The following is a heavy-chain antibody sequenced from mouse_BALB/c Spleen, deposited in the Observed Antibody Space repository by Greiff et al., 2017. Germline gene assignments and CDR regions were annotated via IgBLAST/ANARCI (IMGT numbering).Heavy chain of an antibody. D-gene: IGHD2-4*01. V-gene: IGHV2-9*02. CDR2: IWAGGST. CDR3: ARDTLYDYGWFAY. Sequence: VMLVESGPGLVAPSQSLSITCTVSGFSLTSYGVHWVRQPPGKGLEWLGVIWAGGSTNYNSALMTRLSISKDNSKSQVFLKMNSLQTDDTAMYYCARDTLYDYGWFAYWGQGTLVTVSA. J-gene: IGHJ3*01. CDR1: GFSLTSYG.